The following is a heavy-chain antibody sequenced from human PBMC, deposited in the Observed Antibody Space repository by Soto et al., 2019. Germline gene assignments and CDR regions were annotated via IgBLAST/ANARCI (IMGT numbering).Heavy chain of an antibody. Sequence: QLQLVESGGGVVQPGRSLRLSCAASGFTFSNYAPHWVRQAPGKGLEWVAVISYDGSNKYYADSAKGRFTISRDNSKNTLYLQMNSLRPEDTALYYCATDYSRGAGYWGQGTRVTVSS. J-gene: IGHJ4*02. CDR3: ATDYSRGAGY. D-gene: IGHD6-13*01. CDR1: GFTFSNYA. V-gene: IGHV3-30-3*01. CDR2: ISYDGSNK.